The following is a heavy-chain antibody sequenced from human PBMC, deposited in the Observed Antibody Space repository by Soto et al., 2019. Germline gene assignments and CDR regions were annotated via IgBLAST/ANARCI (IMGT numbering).Heavy chain of an antibody. J-gene: IGHJ4*02. CDR3: ASGYLDYPVLFDY. Sequence: QVQLVESGGGVVQPGRSLRLSCAASGFTFSSYGMNWVRQAPGKGLEWVAVIWYDGSNKYYADSVKGRFTISRDNSKNTLYQQMNSLRAEDTAVYYCASGYLDYPVLFDYWGQGTLVPVSS. CDR2: IWYDGSNK. D-gene: IGHD5-18*01. V-gene: IGHV3-33*01. CDR1: GFTFSSYG.